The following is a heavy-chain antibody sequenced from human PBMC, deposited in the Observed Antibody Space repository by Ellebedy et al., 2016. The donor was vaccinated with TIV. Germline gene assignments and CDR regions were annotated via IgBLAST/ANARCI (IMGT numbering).Heavy chain of an antibody. Sequence: PGGSLRLSCVVSGFSFSSYSITWVRQAPGKGLEWVSYISGSSSTIYYADSVKGRFTISRDNAKNSLYLQMNSLRDEDTAVYYCARSTPPAYWGQGTLVSVSS. J-gene: IGHJ4*02. V-gene: IGHV3-48*02. CDR1: GFSFSSYS. CDR2: ISGSSSTI. CDR3: ARSTPPAY. D-gene: IGHD5/OR15-5a*01.